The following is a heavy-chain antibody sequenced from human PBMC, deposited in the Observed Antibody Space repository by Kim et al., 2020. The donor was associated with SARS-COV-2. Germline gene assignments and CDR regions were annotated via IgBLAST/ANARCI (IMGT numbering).Heavy chain of an antibody. V-gene: IGHV3-30*02. Sequence: GKGQVTISRAHSKNTRYLQMNSLRAEDTAVYYCAKWGPLVGASYFDYWGQGTLVTVSS. D-gene: IGHD1-26*01. CDR3: AKWGPLVGASYFDY. J-gene: IGHJ4*02.